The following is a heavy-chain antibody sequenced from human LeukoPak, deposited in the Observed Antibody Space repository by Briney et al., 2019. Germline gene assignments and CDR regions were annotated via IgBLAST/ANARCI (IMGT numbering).Heavy chain of an antibody. CDR3: ASEDGDEYYDFWSGSLDY. V-gene: IGHV1-69*10. CDR2: IIPILGIA. Sequence: SVKVSCKASGGTFSSYAISWVRQAPGQGLEWMGWIIPILGIANYAQKFQGRVTITADKSTSTAYMELSSLRSEDTAVYYCASEDGDEYYDFWSGSLDYWGQGTLVTVSS. D-gene: IGHD3-3*01. J-gene: IGHJ4*02. CDR1: GGTFSSYA.